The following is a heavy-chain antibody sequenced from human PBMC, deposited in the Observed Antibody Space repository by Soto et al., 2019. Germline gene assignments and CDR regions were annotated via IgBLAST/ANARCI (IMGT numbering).Heavy chain of an antibody. Sequence: EVQLVESGGGLVQPGGSLRLSCAASGFTFSSYWMSWVRQAPGKGLEWVANIKQDGSEKYYVDSVKGLFTISRDNAKNSLYLQMNSLRAEDTAVYYCARDSTPYSYGSGSYYRLFDYWGQGTLVTVSS. J-gene: IGHJ4*02. CDR1: GFTFSSYW. V-gene: IGHV3-7*01. CDR2: IKQDGSEK. D-gene: IGHD3-10*01. CDR3: ARDSTPYSYGSGSYYRLFDY.